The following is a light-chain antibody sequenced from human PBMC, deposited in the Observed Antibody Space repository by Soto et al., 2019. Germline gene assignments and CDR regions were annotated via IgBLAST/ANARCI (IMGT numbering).Light chain of an antibody. Sequence: EIVMTKSQAPLSLSQGERASFVRRASQSVSSNLAWYQQKPGQAPRLLIYGASTRATGIPARFSGSGSGTEFTLTISSLQSEDYAVYYCHQYNNWPPWTFGQGTKVDI. CDR3: HQYNNWPPWT. CDR1: QSVSSN. J-gene: IGKJ1*01. CDR2: GAS. V-gene: IGKV3-15*01.